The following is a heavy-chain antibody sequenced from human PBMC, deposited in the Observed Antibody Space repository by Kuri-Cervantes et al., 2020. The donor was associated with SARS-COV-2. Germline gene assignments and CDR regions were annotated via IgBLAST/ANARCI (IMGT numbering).Heavy chain of an antibody. CDR2: IRGGGYTT. D-gene: IGHD3-3*01. Sequence: GGSLRLSCAPSGFTFSRYAMIWVRQAPGKGLEWISAIRGGGYTTYYADSVKGRFTISRDNFKNTLYLQMNNLRAEDTAVYYCAKDPRGVVNPYYYYGMDVWGQGTTVTVSS. CDR1: GFTFSRYA. CDR3: AKDPRGVVNPYYYYGMDV. V-gene: IGHV3-23*01. J-gene: IGHJ6*02.